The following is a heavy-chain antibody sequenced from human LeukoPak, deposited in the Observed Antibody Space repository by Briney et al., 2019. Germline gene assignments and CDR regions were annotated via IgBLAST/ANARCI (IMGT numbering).Heavy chain of an antibody. V-gene: IGHV4-39*01. CDR3: ATGSMTTRYYYYFHMDV. CDR1: GGSINSTRYY. CDR2: IYYSGDT. D-gene: IGHD4-11*01. Sequence: SETLSLTCTVSGGSINSTRYYWGWIRQPPGKGLEWVGSIYYSGDTHYNPSLRSRVTISVDTSKNQFSLRMHSMTAADTSFYYCATGSMTTRYYYYFHMDVWGPGTTVTVSS. J-gene: IGHJ6*03.